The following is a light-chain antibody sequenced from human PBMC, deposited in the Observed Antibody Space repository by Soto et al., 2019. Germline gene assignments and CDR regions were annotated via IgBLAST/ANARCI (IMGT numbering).Light chain of an antibody. CDR1: QSLNNN. CDR2: AAS. V-gene: IGKV3-15*01. J-gene: IGKJ1*01. CDR3: QHRGT. Sequence: EMILTQAPATLSVSQGGRATLSCRASQSLNNNLAWYQQKPGQAPRLLIYAASTRATGIPARFSGSGSGTDFALTISSLQSEDFAVYHCQHRGTFGQGTKVEIK.